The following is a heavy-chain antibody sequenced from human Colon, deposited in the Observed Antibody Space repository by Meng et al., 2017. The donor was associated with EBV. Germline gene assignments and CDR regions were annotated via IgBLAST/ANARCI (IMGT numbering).Heavy chain of an antibody. CDR1: GGSISSGGFY. J-gene: IGHJ5*02. D-gene: IGHD4-17*01. CDR2: IYYSGST. Sequence: QVQLQESGPGLVKPSQTLSPTCPVSGGSISSGGFYWSWIRQHPGKGLEWIGYIYYSGSTYYNPSLRSRVAISIDTSKNQFSLKLTSVTAADTAVYFCARTNYGDYKWFDPWGQGTLVTVAS. V-gene: IGHV4-31*03. CDR3: ARTNYGDYKWFDP.